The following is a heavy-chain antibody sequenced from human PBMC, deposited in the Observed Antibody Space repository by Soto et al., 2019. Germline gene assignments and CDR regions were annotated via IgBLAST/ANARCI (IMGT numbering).Heavy chain of an antibody. CDR3: ARDLGMGGFHY. D-gene: IGHD3-16*01. J-gene: IGHJ4*02. V-gene: IGHV3-33*01. CDR2: IWYDGSNK. Sequence: QVQLVESGGGVVQPGRSLRLSCAASGFTFSSYGMHWVRQAPGKGLEWVAVIWYDGSNKYYADSVKGRFTISRDNSKNTLYLQMNSLRAEDTAVYYCARDLGMGGFHYWGQGTLVTVSS. CDR1: GFTFSSYG.